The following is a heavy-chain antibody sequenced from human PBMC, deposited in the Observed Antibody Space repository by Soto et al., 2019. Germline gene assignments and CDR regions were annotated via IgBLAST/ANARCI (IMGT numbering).Heavy chain of an antibody. J-gene: IGHJ4*02. CDR2: ISGYNGNT. CDR1: GYTFTNYG. CDR3: AREGQLGY. V-gene: IGHV1-18*01. D-gene: IGHD6-6*01. Sequence: EASVKVSCKASGYTFTNYGFSWVRQAPGQGLEWMGWISGYNGNTNYAERLQGRVTMTTDTSTSTAYMELKSLRYDDTAVYYCAREGQLGYWGQGTPVTAPQ.